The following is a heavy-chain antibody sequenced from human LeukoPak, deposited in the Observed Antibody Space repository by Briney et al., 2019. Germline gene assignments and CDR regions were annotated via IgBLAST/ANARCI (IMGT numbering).Heavy chain of an antibody. V-gene: IGHV4-59*08. CDR3: ARHGEGSGSYYSEVWFDP. CDR1: GGSINSYY. D-gene: IGHD3-10*01. Sequence: SETLSLTCTVSGGSINSYYWGWVRQPPGKGLEWIGYIYYSGSTNYNPSLKSRVTISVDTSKNQFSLKLSSVTAADTAVYYCARHGEGSGSYYSEVWFDPWGQGTLVTVSS. J-gene: IGHJ5*02. CDR2: IYYSGST.